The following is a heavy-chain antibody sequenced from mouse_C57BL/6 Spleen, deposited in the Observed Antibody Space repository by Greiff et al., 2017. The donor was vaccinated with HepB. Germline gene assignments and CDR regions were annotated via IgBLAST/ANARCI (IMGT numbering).Heavy chain of an antibody. CDR3: ARSGGGFFFAY. J-gene: IGHJ3*01. CDR2: IHPNSGST. Sequence: VQLQQSGAELVKPGASVKLSCKASGYTFTSYWMHWVKQRPGQGLEWIGMIHPNSGSTNYNEKFKSKATLTVDKSSSTAYMQLSSLTSEDSAVYYCARSGGGFFFAYWGQGTLVTVSA. CDR1: GYTFTSYW. V-gene: IGHV1-64*01. D-gene: IGHD3-1*01.